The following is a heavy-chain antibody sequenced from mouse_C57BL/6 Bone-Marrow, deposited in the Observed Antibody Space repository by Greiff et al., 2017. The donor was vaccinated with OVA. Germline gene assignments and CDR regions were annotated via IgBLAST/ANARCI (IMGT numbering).Heavy chain of an antibody. V-gene: IGHV5-4*01. Sequence: EVQGVESGGGLVKPGGSLKLSCAASGFTFSSYAMSWVRQTPEKRLEWVATISDGGSYTYYPDNVKGRFTISRDNAKNNLYLQMSHLKSEDTAMYYCASLYDYEGVYYFDYWGQGTTLTVSS. CDR1: GFTFSSYA. CDR2: ISDGGSYT. CDR3: ASLYDYEGVYYFDY. D-gene: IGHD2-4*01. J-gene: IGHJ2*01.